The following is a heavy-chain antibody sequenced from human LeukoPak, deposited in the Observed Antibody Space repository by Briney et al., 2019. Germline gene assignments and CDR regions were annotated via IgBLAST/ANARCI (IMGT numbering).Heavy chain of an antibody. CDR2: ISNSGSST. D-gene: IGHD2-2*01. V-gene: IGHV3-11*05. Sequence: PGGSLRLSCAASRFTFSDYYMVWIRQAPGKGLEWVSYISNSGSSTKYADSVKGRFTISRDNAKNSLSLQMNSVRPEDTAVYYCARADGTSWFDYWGQGTLVTVSS. CDR1: RFTFSDYY. CDR3: ARADGTSWFDY. J-gene: IGHJ4*02.